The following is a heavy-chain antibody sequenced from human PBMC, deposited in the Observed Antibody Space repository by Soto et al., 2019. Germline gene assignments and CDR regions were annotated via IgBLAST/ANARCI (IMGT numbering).Heavy chain of an antibody. CDR3: ARYVVVPAAIREDYYYMDV. CDR1: GGSISSYY. J-gene: IGHJ6*03. V-gene: IGHV4-59*01. Sequence: SETLSLTCTVSGGSISSYYWSWIRQPPGKGLEWIGYIYYSGSTNYNPSLKSRVTISVDTSKNQFSLKLSSVTAADTAVDYCARYVVVPAAIREDYYYMDVWGKGTTVTVSS. D-gene: IGHD2-2*01. CDR2: IYYSGST.